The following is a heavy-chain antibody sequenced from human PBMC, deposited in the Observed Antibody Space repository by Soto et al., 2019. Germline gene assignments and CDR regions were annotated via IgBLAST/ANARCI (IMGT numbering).Heavy chain of an antibody. J-gene: IGHJ4*02. Sequence: EIQLLESGGGLVQPGGSLRLSCAASGLTFGSYAMSWVRQAPGKGLEWVSAISNSGGTTYYADSVRGRFTISRDNSKKTLYLQMNSLRADDTAVYYCAKHSPSHVGGWELPFDYWGQGTLVTVSS. CDR1: GLTFGSYA. D-gene: IGHD2-21*01. V-gene: IGHV3-23*01. CDR2: ISNSGGTT. CDR3: AKHSPSHVGGWELPFDY.